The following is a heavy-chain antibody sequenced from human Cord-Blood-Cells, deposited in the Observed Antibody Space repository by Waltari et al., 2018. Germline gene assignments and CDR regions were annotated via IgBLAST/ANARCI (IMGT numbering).Heavy chain of an antibody. D-gene: IGHD4-17*01. CDR1: GYPFTGYY. CDR3: ARFMTTVVTDAFDI. V-gene: IGHV1-2*02. J-gene: IGHJ3*02. CDR2: INPNSGGT. Sequence: QVQLVQSGAEVKKPGASVKVSCQASGYPFTGYYMHWLRQAPGQGLEWMGWINPNSGGTNYAQKFQGRVTMTRDTSISTAYMELSRLRSDDTAVYYCARFMTTVVTDAFDIWGQGTMVTVSS.